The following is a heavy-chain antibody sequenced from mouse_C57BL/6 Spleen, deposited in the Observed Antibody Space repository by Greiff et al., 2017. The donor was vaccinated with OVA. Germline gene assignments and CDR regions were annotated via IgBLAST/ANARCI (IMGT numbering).Heavy chain of an antibody. CDR1: GYTFTEYT. Sequence: LVKPGASVKLSCKASGYTFTEYTIHWVKQRSGQGLEWIGWFYPGSGSIKYNEKFKDKATLTADKSSSTVYMELSRLTSKDSAVDFCARHEGYYCGSSAWFAYWGQGTLVTVSA. J-gene: IGHJ3*01. V-gene: IGHV1-62-2*01. D-gene: IGHD1-1*01. CDR2: FYPGSGSI. CDR3: ARHEGYYCGSSAWFAY.